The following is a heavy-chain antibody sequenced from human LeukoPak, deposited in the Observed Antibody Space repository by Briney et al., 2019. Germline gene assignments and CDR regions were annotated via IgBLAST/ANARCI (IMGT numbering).Heavy chain of an antibody. J-gene: IGHJ4*02. CDR2: INHSGST. CDR1: GGSFSGYY. Sequence: PSETLSLTCAVYGGSFSGYYWSWIRQPPGKGLEWIGEINHSGSTNYNPSLKSRVTISVDTSKNQFSLKLSSVTAADTAVYYCARGPFAVYSSGWYRVWGQGTLVTVSS. D-gene: IGHD6-19*01. CDR3: ARGPFAVYSSGWYRV. V-gene: IGHV4-34*01.